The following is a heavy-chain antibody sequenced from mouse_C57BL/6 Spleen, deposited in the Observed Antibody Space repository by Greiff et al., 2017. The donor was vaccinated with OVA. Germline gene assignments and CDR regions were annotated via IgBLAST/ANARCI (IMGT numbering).Heavy chain of an antibody. D-gene: IGHD2-13*01. Sequence: QVQLQQSGAELVKPGASVKMSCKASGYTFTSYWITWVKQRPGQGLEWIGDIYPGSGSTNYNEKFKSKATLTVDTSSSTAYMLLSSLTSEDSAVYYGASGDYIYAMDYWGQGPSVTVAS. CDR1: GYTFTSYW. J-gene: IGHJ4*01. CDR3: ASGDYIYAMDY. V-gene: IGHV1-55*01. CDR2: IYPGSGST.